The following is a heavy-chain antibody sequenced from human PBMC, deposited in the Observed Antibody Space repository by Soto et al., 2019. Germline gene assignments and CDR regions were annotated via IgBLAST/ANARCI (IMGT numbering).Heavy chain of an antibody. V-gene: IGHV6-1*01. CDR1: GDSVSSNSAA. J-gene: IGHJ6*02. Sequence: SQTLSLTCAISGDSVSSNSAAWNWIRQSPSRGLEWLGRTYYRSKWYNDYAVSVKSRITILPDSSKNQFSLQLNSVTPEDTAVYFCGVGYCSSTSCPGGMDVWGQGTTVTVSS. CDR2: TYYRSKWYN. D-gene: IGHD2-2*01. CDR3: GVGYCSSTSCPGGMDV.